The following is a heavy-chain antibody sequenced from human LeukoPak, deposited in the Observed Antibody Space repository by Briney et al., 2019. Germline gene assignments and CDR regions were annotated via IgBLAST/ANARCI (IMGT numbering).Heavy chain of an antibody. D-gene: IGHD5-18*01. V-gene: IGHV1-18*01. CDR1: GYTFTSYG. CDR3: ARGIQLWFKSDAFDI. Sequence: ASVKVSCKAYGYTFTSYGINWVRQAPGQGLEWMGWISAYNGDTNYAQKLQGRVTMTRDTSTSTVYMELSSLRSEDTAVYYCARGIQLWFKSDAFDIWGQGTMVTVSS. J-gene: IGHJ3*02. CDR2: ISAYNGDT.